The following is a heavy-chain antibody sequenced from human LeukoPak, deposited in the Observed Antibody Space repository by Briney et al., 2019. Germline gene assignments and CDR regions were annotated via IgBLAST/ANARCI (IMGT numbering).Heavy chain of an antibody. V-gene: IGHV4-39*07. CDR2: IYYSGST. CDR1: GGSISSSSYY. J-gene: IGHJ4*02. Sequence: SETLSLTCTVSGGSISSSSYYWGWIRQPPGKGLEWIGSIYYSGSTYYNPSLKSRVTISVDTSKNQFSLKLSSVTAADTAVYYCARDKSGDYIFDYWGQGTLVTVSS. CDR3: ARDKSGDYIFDY. D-gene: IGHD4-17*01.